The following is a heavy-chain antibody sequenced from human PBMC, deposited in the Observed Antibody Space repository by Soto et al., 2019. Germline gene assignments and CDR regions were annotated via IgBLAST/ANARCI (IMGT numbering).Heavy chain of an antibody. CDR1: GYTFTSYD. J-gene: IGHJ4*02. Sequence: QVRLVQSGAEVKKPGASVKVSCKSSGYTFTSYDMNWVRQAPGQGLEWLGRMNPSNGKVDYGKDFQGRVTMTRDTSVRTAYMELTSLRSEDTDVYYCTSWRRSCWETCFYWGQGTLVTVSS. D-gene: IGHD6-19*01. V-gene: IGHV1-8*01. CDR3: TSWRRSCWETCFY. CDR2: MNPSNGKV.